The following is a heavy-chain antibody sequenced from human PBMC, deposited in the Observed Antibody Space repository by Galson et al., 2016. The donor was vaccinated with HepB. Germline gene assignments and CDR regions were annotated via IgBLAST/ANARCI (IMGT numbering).Heavy chain of an antibody. J-gene: IGHJ3*02. CDR1: GFTFSKTW. V-gene: IGHV3-15*07. D-gene: IGHD3-22*01. CDR3: TTDDYYDRSGYHAAFDI. CDR2: IKSKTDGGTT. Sequence: SLRLSCAASGFTFSKTWMNWVRKAPGKGLEWVGRIKSKTDGGTTDYGAPVKGRFIISRDDSKNTLYLQMNSLKTEETAVYYCTTDDYYDRSGYHAAFDIWGQGTMVTVSS.